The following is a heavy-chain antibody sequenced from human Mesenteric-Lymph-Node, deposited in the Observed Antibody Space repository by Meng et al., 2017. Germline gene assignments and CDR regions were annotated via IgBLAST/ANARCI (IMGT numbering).Heavy chain of an antibody. J-gene: IGHJ4*02. CDR1: GYTFTSYA. CDR3: ARDLAVVKMDSSGWYFFDY. CDR2: INTNTGNP. D-gene: IGHD6-19*01. Sequence: ASVKVSCKASGYTFTSYAMNWVRQAPGQGLEWMGWINTNTGNPTYAQGFTGRFVFSLDTSVSTAYLQISSLKAEDTAVYYCARDLAVVKMDSSGWYFFDYWGQGTLVT. V-gene: IGHV7-4-1*02.